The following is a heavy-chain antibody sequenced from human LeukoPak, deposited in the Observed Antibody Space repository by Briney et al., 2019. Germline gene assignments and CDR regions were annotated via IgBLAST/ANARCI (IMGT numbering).Heavy chain of an antibody. CDR2: VFQLQTVRT. V-gene: IGHV4-38-2*02. J-gene: IGHJ4*02. CDR1: GSSLTTTYY. CDR3: ARDKFCSDTGSCNIGLFDF. Sequence: PSETLSLTCTVSGSSLTTTYYWAWFRQAPGKGLEWIATVFQLQTVRTFYNPSLRSRVTISVDTSKTQFSLKLTSVTAADTAVYYCARDKFCSDTGSCNIGLFDFWGQGALVTVSS. D-gene: IGHD2-15*01.